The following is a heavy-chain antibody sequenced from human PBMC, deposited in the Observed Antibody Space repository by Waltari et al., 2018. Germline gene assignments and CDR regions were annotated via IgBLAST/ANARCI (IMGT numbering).Heavy chain of an antibody. Sequence: EVQLLESGGDLEQPGGSLRISCVGSGFNFSNYAMNWVRQAPGKGLEVGSTMRGTGDYTYYADSVKGRFTISRDNSKNTVFLHMNNLRVEDTAIYFCAKDQAEWLVLDGYFDSWGQGTPVTVSS. V-gene: IGHV3-23*01. J-gene: IGHJ4*02. D-gene: IGHD6-19*01. CDR3: AKDQAEWLVLDGYFDS. CDR1: GFNFSNYA. CDR2: MRGTGDYT.